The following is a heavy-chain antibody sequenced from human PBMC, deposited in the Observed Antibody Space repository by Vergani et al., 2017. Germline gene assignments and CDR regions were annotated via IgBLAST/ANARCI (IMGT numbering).Heavy chain of an antibody. V-gene: IGHV3-48*03. D-gene: IGHD5-12*01. J-gene: IGHJ4*02. CDR3: AKEKPRGYSGYGLDY. Sequence: EVQLVESGGGLVQPGGSLRLSCAASGFTFSSYEMNWVRQAPGKGLEWVSYISSSGSTIYYADSVKGRFTISRDNSKNTLYLQMNSLRAEDTAVYYCAKEKPRGYSGYGLDYWGQGTLVTVSS. CDR1: GFTFSSYE. CDR2: ISSSGSTI.